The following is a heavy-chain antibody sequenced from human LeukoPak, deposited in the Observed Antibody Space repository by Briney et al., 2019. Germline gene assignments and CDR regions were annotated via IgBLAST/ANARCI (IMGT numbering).Heavy chain of an antibody. J-gene: IGHJ4*02. Sequence: GGSLRLSCAASGFTFSSYAMTWVRQAPGKGLEWVSLISNSGGDTYYAHSVKGRFTISRDNSKDTLYLQMNSLRAEDTAVYSCARGTPTLVYWGQGTLVTVSS. CDR1: GFTFSSYA. V-gene: IGHV3-23*01. CDR2: ISNSGGDT. CDR3: ARGTPTLVY. D-gene: IGHD3-16*01.